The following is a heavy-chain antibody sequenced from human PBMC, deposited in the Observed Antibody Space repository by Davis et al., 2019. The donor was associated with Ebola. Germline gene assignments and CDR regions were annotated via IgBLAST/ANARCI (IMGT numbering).Heavy chain of an antibody. Sequence: PGGSLRLSCAASGFTFSSYGMHWVRQAPGKGLEWVAVISYDGSNKYYADSVKGRFTISRDNSKNTLYLQMNSLRAEDTAVYYCAKTTRKREQLGYYGMDVWGKGTTVTVSS. CDR1: GFTFSSYG. V-gene: IGHV3-30*18. D-gene: IGHD6-6*01. CDR3: AKTTRKREQLGYYGMDV. J-gene: IGHJ6*04. CDR2: ISYDGSNK.